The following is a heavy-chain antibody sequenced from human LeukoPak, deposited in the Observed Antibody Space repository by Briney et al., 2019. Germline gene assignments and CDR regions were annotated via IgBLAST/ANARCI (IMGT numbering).Heavy chain of an antibody. V-gene: IGHV4-39*01. J-gene: IGHJ6*02. CDR2: IYYSGST. Sequence: SETLSLTCTVSGGSISSSSYYWGWIRQPPGKGLEWIGSIYYSGSTYYNPSLKSRVTISVDTSKNQFSLKLSSVTAADTAVYYCASQGNTVTTDWSFDDCWGQGTTVTVS. CDR1: GGSISSSSYY. CDR3: ASQGNTVTTDWSFDDC. D-gene: IGHD4-17*01.